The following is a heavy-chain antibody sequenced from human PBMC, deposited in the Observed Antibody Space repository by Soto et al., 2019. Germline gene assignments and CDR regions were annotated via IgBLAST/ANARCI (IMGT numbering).Heavy chain of an antibody. Sequence: QVQLQESGPGLVKPSETLSLTCTVSGGSVSSGSYYWSWIRQPPGKGLEWIGYIYYRGSTNYNPSLKSRVTISVDTSEIQFALKMSSVTAADTAVYYCARGYYGSGSYYNVAWFDPWGQGTLVTVS. J-gene: IGHJ5*02. CDR1: GGSVSSGSYY. D-gene: IGHD3-10*01. V-gene: IGHV4-61*01. CDR2: IYYRGST. CDR3: ARGYYGSGSYYNVAWFDP.